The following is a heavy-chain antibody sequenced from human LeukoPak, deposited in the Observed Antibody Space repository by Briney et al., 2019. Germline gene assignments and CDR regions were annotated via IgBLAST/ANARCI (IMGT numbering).Heavy chain of an antibody. CDR2: ISSSSSTI. CDR3: ATYCSGGSCYAGAFDI. J-gene: IGHJ3*02. Sequence: GGSLRLSCAASGFTFSSYSMNWVRQAPGKGLEWVSYISSSSSTIYYADSVKGRFTTSRDNAKNSLYLQMNSLRAEDTAVYYCATYCSGGSCYAGAFDIWGQGTMVTVSS. V-gene: IGHV3-48*04. CDR1: GFTFSSYS. D-gene: IGHD2-15*01.